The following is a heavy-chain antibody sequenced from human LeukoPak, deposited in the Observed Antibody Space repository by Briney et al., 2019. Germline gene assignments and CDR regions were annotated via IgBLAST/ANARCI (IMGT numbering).Heavy chain of an antibody. Sequence: GGSLRLSCAASGFTFSSYAMSWVRQAPGKGLEWVSAISGSGGSTYYADSVKGRFTISRDNSNNTLYLQMNSLRAEDTAVYYCAKLYGSGSYYNVGYFDYWGQGTLVTVSS. CDR2: ISGSGGST. D-gene: IGHD3-10*01. V-gene: IGHV3-23*01. CDR1: GFTFSSYA. J-gene: IGHJ4*02. CDR3: AKLYGSGSYYNVGYFDY.